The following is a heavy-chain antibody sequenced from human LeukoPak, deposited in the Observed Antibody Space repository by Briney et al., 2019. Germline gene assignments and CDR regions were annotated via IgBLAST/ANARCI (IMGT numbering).Heavy chain of an antibody. Sequence: ASVKASCKAFGGTFSSYAISWVRQAPGQGLEWMGGIIPIFGTANYAQKFQGRVTITADESTSTACMELSSLRSEDTAVYYCARGPSNLEYYDILTGYPPMDVWGQGTTVTVSS. CDR3: ARGPSNLEYYDILTGYPPMDV. J-gene: IGHJ6*02. V-gene: IGHV1-69*13. D-gene: IGHD3-9*01. CDR1: GGTFSSYA. CDR2: IIPIFGTA.